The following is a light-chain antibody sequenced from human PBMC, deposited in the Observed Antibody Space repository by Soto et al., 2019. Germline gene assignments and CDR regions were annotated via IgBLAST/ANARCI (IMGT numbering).Light chain of an antibody. V-gene: IGKV1-39*01. Sequence: DIQMTQSASSLSASVGDRVTIPCRASQSVSSYVNWYQHKPGKAPKLLIFTTSSLESGVPSRFSGSGSGTDFTLTINSLHPEDFATYYCQQTSIIPWTFGQGTTVEF. CDR2: TTS. CDR3: QQTSIIPWT. J-gene: IGKJ1*01. CDR1: QSVSSY.